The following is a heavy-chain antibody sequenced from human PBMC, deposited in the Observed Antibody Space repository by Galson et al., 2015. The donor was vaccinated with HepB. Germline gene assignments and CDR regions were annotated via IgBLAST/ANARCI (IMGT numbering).Heavy chain of an antibody. CDR3: ARELYGDSPDAFDI. Sequence: SLRLSCAASGFTFSNYWMSWVRQAPGKGLEWAANIKQDGSEKYYVDSVKGRFTISRDNAKNSLYLQMNSLRAEDTAVYYCARELYGDSPDAFDIWGQGTMVTVSS. CDR2: IKQDGSEK. V-gene: IGHV3-7*01. CDR1: GFTFSNYW. D-gene: IGHD4-17*01. J-gene: IGHJ3*02.